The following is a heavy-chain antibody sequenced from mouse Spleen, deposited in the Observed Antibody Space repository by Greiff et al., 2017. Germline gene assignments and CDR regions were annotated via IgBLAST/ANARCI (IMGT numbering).Heavy chain of an antibody. CDR2: ISSGGGNT. D-gene: IGHD1-1*01. J-gene: IGHJ3*01. CDR3: ARSGYGSSPWFAY. V-gene: IGHV5-9*04. Sequence: EVKVEESGGGLVKPGGSLKLSCAASGFTFSSYAMSWVRQTPEKRLEWVATISSGGGNTYYPDSVKGRFTISRDNAKNTLYLQMSSLKSEDTAMYYCARSGYGSSPWFAYWGQGTLVTVSA. CDR1: GFTFSSYA.